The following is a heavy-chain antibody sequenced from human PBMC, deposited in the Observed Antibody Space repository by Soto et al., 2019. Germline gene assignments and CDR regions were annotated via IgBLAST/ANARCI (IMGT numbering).Heavy chain of an antibody. Sequence: EVQLLESGGGLVQPGGSLRLSCAASGFTFRNYPMSWVRQAPGRGLEWVSSISGSGGSTYYADSVKGRFTISRDNSKNTLYLQMNSLRVEDTAVYYCAKVPRGDGYNGGYYFDYWGQGTLVPVSS. D-gene: IGHD5-12*01. CDR2: ISGSGGST. CDR3: AKVPRGDGYNGGYYFDY. V-gene: IGHV3-23*01. J-gene: IGHJ4*02. CDR1: GFTFRNYP.